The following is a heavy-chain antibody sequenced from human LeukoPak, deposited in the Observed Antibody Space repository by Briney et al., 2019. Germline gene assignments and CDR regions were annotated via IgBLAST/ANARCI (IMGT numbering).Heavy chain of an antibody. J-gene: IGHJ5*02. V-gene: IGHV4-59*01. CDR1: GGTISSYY. Sequence: SETLSLTCTVSGGTISSYYWSWIRQPPGKGLDWIGNIFYSGSTNYNPSFKSRVTISVDTSKNQLSLKLRSVTAADTAVYYCARGLTLFDPWGQGTLVTVSS. CDR2: IFYSGST. D-gene: IGHD1-20*01. CDR3: ARGLTLFDP.